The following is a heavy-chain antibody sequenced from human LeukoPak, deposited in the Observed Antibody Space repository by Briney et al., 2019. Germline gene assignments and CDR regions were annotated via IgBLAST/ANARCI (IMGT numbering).Heavy chain of an antibody. J-gene: IGHJ4*02. V-gene: IGHV3-30*03. CDR2: ISYDGSNK. CDR3: ARETSSGWYLSFDY. D-gene: IGHD6-19*01. Sequence: GGSLRLSCAPSGFTFSRHGMHWVRQAPGKGLEWVAVISYDGSNKYYADSVKGRFTISRDNSKNTLYLQMNSLRAEDTAVYYCARETSSGWYLSFDYWGQGTLVTVSS. CDR1: GFTFSRHG.